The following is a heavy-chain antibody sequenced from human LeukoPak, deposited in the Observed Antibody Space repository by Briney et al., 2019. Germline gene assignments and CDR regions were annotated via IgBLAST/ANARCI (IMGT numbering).Heavy chain of an antibody. CDR2: INPSGGST. J-gene: IGHJ5*02. V-gene: IGHV1-46*01. Sequence: GASVKVSCKASGYTFTSYYMHWVRQAPGQGLEWMGIINPSGGSTSYAQKFQGRVTMTRDTSTSTVYVELSSRRSEDTAVYYCARVIRDCTNGVCYNHWFDPWGQGTLVTVSS. CDR3: ARVIRDCTNGVCYNHWFDP. D-gene: IGHD2-8*01. CDR1: GYTFTSYY.